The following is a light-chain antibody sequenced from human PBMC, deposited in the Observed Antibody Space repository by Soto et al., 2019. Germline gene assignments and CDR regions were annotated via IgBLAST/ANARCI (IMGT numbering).Light chain of an antibody. CDR3: VLYMGLGISV. CDR2: NTS. V-gene: IGLV8-61*01. CDR1: SGSVSTNYY. J-gene: IGLJ2*01. Sequence: QTVVTQEPSFSVSPGGTVTFTCGLSSGSVSTNYYPSWYQQTPGQAPRTLIYNTSSRSSGVPDRFSGSILGNKAALTITGAQADDESDYYCVLYMGLGISVFGGGTKLTVL.